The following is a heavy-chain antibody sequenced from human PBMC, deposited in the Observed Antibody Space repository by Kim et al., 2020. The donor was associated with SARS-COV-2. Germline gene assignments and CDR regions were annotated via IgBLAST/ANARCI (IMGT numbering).Heavy chain of an antibody. CDR1: AFTVSSNS. V-gene: IGHV3-53*01. Sequence: GGSLRLSCAASAFTVSSNSVSWVRQAPGKGLELVSIIHSAVRTFYADSVRGRFTISRDTSKNTVYLQMDTLRAADTAVYYCAAGWLAYWGQGTLFTVHS. CDR3: AAGWLAY. J-gene: IGHJ1*01. D-gene: IGHD6-19*01. CDR2: IHSAVRT.